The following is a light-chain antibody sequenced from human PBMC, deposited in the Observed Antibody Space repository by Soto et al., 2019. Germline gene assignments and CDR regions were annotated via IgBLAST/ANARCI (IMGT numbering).Light chain of an antibody. Sequence: MTQSPSSLSASVGDRVTITCRASLPISSNLAWYQQKPGQAPRLLIYGASTRATGIPARFSGSGSGTEFTLTISSLQSEDFAVYYCQQYNNWPLTFGGGTKVDIK. V-gene: IGKV3-15*01. CDR3: QQYNNWPLT. CDR2: GAS. J-gene: IGKJ4*01. CDR1: LPISSN.